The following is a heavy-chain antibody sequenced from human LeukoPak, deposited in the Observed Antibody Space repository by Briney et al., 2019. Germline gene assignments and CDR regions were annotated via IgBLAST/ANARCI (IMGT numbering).Heavy chain of an antibody. CDR2: INHSGST. CDR3: ARGGGYSSFGY. Sequence: SETLSLTCAVYGGSFSGYYWSWIRQPPGKGLEWIGEINHSGSTNYNPSLKSRVTISVDTAKNQFSLKLSSVTAADTAVYYCARGGGYSSFGYWGQGTLVTVSS. CDR1: GGSFSGYY. D-gene: IGHD5-18*01. J-gene: IGHJ4*02. V-gene: IGHV4-34*01.